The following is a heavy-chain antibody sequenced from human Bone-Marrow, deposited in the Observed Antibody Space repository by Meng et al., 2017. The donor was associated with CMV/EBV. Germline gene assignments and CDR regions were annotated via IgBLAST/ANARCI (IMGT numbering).Heavy chain of an antibody. CDR3: AKVPQYYDFWSGYST. Sequence: GGSLRLSCAASGFTFSSSAMSWVRQAPGKGLEWVSAISGSGRSIYYADSVSGRFTISRDNFKNTLYLQMYSLGAEDTAVYYCAKVPQYYDFWSGYSTWGQGTLVTVSS. V-gene: IGHV3-23*01. D-gene: IGHD3-3*01. CDR2: ISGSGRSI. J-gene: IGHJ5*02. CDR1: GFTFSSSA.